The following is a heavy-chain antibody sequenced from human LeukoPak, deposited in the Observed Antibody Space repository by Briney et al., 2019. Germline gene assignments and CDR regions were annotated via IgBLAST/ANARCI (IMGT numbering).Heavy chain of an antibody. CDR2: IRYDGSNK. Sequence: PGWSLRLSCAASGFTFSSYGMHWVRQAPGKGLEGVAFIRYDGSNKYYADSVKGRFTISSENSMNTLYLQMTSLRAEDTAVYYCAKDPRRGYSYGSNKPYYFDYWGQGTLVTVSS. D-gene: IGHD5-18*01. V-gene: IGHV3-30*02. CDR1: GFTFSSYG. J-gene: IGHJ4*02. CDR3: AKDPRRGYSYGSNKPYYFDY.